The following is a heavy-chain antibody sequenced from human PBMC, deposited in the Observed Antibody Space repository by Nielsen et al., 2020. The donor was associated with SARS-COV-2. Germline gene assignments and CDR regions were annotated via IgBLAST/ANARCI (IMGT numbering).Heavy chain of an antibody. V-gene: IGHV3-30*03. CDR2: ISYDGSNK. Sequence: GESLKISCTVSGVTLKNNGMAWVRQGPGKGLEWVAVISYDGSNKYYADSVKGRFTISRDNSKNTLYLQMNSLRAEDTAVYYCAREVGLHGLDYWGQGTLVTVSS. J-gene: IGHJ4*02. D-gene: IGHD4-11*01. CDR1: GVTLKNNG. CDR3: AREVGLHGLDY.